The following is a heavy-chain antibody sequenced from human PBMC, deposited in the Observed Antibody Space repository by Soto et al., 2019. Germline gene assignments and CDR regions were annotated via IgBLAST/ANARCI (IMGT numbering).Heavy chain of an antibody. CDR1: GYTFTNYA. V-gene: IGHV1-3*01. D-gene: IGHD5-18*01. CDR3: ARTRGYSYDYPDDNWIDP. J-gene: IGHJ5*02. Sequence: ASVKVSCKASGYTFTNYAMHWVRQAPGQSLEWMGWINPGNGNTKYSQKFQGRVTTTRDTSASTAYMELSSLRSEDTAVYYCARTRGYSYDYPDDNWIDPWGQGTLVTVSS. CDR2: INPGNGNT.